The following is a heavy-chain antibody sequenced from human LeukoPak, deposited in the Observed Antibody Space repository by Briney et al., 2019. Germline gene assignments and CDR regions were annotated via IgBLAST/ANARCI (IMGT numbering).Heavy chain of an antibody. CDR3: AKDIHGDSSSWYFDY. J-gene: IGHJ4*02. V-gene: IGHV3-9*01. CDR2: ISWNSGSI. CDR1: GFTFDDYA. D-gene: IGHD6-13*01. Sequence: GGSLRLSCAASGFTFDDYAMHWVRQAPGKGLEWVSGISWNSGSIGYADSVKGRFTISRDNAKNSLYLQMNSLRAEDTALYYCAKDIHGDSSSWYFDYWGQGTLVTVSS.